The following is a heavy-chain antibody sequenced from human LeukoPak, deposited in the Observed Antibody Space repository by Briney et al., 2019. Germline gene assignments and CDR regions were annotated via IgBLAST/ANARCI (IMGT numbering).Heavy chain of an antibody. D-gene: IGHD3-22*01. CDR1: GGTFSRYA. CDR2: IIPVFGTA. V-gene: IGHV1-69*05. CDR3: VFDSSGYLSRSLPPYFDS. J-gene: IGHJ4*02. Sequence: ASVKVSCKASGGTFSRYAISWVRQAPGQGLEWMGGIIPVFGTAKYAQKFQGRVTLTTDESTSTAYMELSSLRSEDTAVYYCVFDSSGYLSRSLPPYFDSWGQGTLVTVSS.